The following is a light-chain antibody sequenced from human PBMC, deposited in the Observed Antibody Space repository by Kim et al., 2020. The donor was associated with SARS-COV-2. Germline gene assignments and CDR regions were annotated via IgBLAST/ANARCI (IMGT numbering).Light chain of an antibody. CDR1: QTVSMF. V-gene: IGKV1-39*01. CDR2: STS. CDR3: QQSHSTPRT. J-gene: IGKJ1*01. Sequence: ASVGARVIITCRANQTVSMFLSWFHQKPGKAPRLLIFSTSKLVDGVPSTFSGSGSGTDFTLTITSLQPEDFGTYYCQQSHSTPRTFGQGTKVDIK.